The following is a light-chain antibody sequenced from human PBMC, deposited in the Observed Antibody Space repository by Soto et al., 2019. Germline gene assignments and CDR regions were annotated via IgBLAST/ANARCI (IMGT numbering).Light chain of an antibody. CDR2: AAS. Sequence: DIQMTQSPSSLSESERDRVTFLARASQAITNYLAWNQQKPGKVPKLLIYAASTLQSGVPSRFSGSGSGTDFTLTISSLQPEDVATYYCQEYNSAPLTFGGGTKVEIK. CDR1: QAITNY. J-gene: IGKJ4*01. CDR3: QEYNSAPLT. V-gene: IGKV1-27*01.